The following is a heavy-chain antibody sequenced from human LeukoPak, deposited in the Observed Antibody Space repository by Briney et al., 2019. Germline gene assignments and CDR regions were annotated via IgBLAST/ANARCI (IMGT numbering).Heavy chain of an antibody. CDR1: GASISSYY. Sequence: SETLSLTCTVSGASISSYYWSWIRQPPGKGLEWIGEINHSGSTNYNPSLKSRVTISVDTSKNQFSLKLSSVTAADTAVYYCARVTGYMIEDYFDYWGQGTLVTVSS. J-gene: IGHJ4*02. D-gene: IGHD3-22*01. CDR3: ARVTGYMIEDYFDY. V-gene: IGHV4-34*01. CDR2: INHSGST.